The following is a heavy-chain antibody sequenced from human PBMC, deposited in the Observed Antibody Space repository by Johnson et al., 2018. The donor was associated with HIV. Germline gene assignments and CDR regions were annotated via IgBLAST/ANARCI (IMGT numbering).Heavy chain of an antibody. CDR2: IWYDGSNK. Sequence: QVQLVESGGGVVQPGRSLRLSCAASGFTFSSYAMHWVRQAPGKGLEWVAVIWYDGSNKYYADSVKGRFTISRDNSKNTLYLQMNNLRAEDTAVYYCARTPSWYYTFDIWGQGTMVTVSS. CDR3: ARTPSWYYTFDI. J-gene: IGHJ3*02. V-gene: IGHV3-33*08. CDR1: GFTFSSYA. D-gene: IGHD6-13*01.